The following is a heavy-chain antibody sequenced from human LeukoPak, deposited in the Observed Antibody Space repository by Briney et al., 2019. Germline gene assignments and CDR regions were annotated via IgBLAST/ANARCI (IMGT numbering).Heavy chain of an antibody. Sequence: GGSLRLSCAASGFTFSGSGMHWVRQAPGKGLEGVTFIRYEGSNKYYTDSVKGRLTISRDNSKNTLYLQMDSLRAEDTAVYYCARDYDFWSGYYSPTRGYFGYWGQGTLVTVSS. J-gene: IGHJ4*02. V-gene: IGHV3-30*02. CDR2: IRYEGSNK. CDR3: ARDYDFWSGYYSPTRGYFGY. D-gene: IGHD3-3*01. CDR1: GFTFSGSG.